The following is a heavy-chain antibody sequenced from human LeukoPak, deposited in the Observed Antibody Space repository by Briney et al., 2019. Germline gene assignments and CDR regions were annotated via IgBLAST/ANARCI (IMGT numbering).Heavy chain of an antibody. V-gene: IGHV3-30*02. J-gene: IGHJ4*02. Sequence: GGSLRLSCAASGFTFSSYGMHWVRQAPGKGLEWVAFIRYDGSNKYYADSVKGRFTISRDNSKNTLYLQMNSLRAEDTAVYYCARDGLTPADYWGQGTLVTVSS. CDR2: IRYDGSNK. CDR1: GFTFSSYG. D-gene: IGHD3-9*01. CDR3: ARDGLTPADY.